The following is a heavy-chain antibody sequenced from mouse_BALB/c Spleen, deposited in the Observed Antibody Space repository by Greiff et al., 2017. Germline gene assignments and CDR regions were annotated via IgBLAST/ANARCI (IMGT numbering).Heavy chain of an antibody. Sequence: DVKLQESGPELVKPGASVKIPCKASGYTFTDYNMDWVKQSHGKSLEWIGDINPNNGGTIYNQKFKGKATLTVDKSSSTAYMELRSLTSEDTAVYYCARGPAPFAYWGQGTLVTVSA. CDR1: GYTFTDYN. CDR3: ARGPAPFAY. J-gene: IGHJ3*01. V-gene: IGHV1-18*01. CDR2: INPNNGGT.